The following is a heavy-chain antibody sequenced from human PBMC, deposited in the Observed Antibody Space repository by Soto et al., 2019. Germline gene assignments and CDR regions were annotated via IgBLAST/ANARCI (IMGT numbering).Heavy chain of an antibody. Sequence: EVQVSESGGGLVQPGGSLRLSCATSGFTFSHYPMNWVRQAPGKGLEWVSGISAGGDRTYYADSVKVRFTIFRDNSKNSVSLQMNSLRVEDTAVYYCARRVWGQGTLVTVSS. J-gene: IGHJ4*02. V-gene: IGHV3-23*01. CDR3: ARRV. CDR1: GFTFSHYP. CDR2: ISAGGDRT.